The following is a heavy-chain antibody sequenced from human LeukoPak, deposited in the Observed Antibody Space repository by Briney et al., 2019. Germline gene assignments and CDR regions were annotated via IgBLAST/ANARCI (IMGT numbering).Heavy chain of an antibody. CDR1: GGSISSYY. J-gene: IGHJ3*02. CDR3: ASQPPSWSDAFDI. D-gene: IGHD6-13*01. V-gene: IGHV4-59*01. Sequence: SETLSLTCTVSGGSISSYYRSWIRQPPGKGLEWIGYIYYSGSTNYNPSFKSRVTISVDTSKNQFSLKLSSVTAADTAVYYCASQPPSWSDAFDIWGQGTLVTVSS. CDR2: IYYSGST.